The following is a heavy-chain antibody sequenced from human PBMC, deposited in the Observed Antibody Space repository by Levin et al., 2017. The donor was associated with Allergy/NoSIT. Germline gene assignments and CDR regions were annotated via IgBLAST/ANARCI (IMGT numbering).Heavy chain of an antibody. D-gene: IGHD2-15*01. V-gene: IGHV3-23*01. CDR1: RFTFSTYA. J-gene: IGHJ4*02. CDR3: AKSGNLCRDGICYLEVDS. CDR2: ISGSGGHT. Sequence: GESLKISCAASRFTFSTYAMNWVRQAPGKGLEWVSGISGSGGHTYYADSVKGRFTIARDNSKNTLYLQMNSLRAEDTAVYYCAKSGNLCRDGICYLEVDSWGQGTLVAVSS.